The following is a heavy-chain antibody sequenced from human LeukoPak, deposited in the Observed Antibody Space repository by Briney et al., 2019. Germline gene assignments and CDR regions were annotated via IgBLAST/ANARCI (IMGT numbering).Heavy chain of an antibody. D-gene: IGHD1-1*01. V-gene: IGHV1-18*01. CDR2: IAADNRKT. CDR3: ARVYWNGGRAFDY. CDR1: GYTLSNNG. J-gene: IGHJ4*02. Sequence: APVKVSCKASGYTLSNNGITWVRQAPGQGLEWMGWIAADNRKTYYAQNLQDRVTMTTDSSTNTAYMDLRSLRSDDTAVYYCARVYWNGGRAFDYWGQGTLVTVSS.